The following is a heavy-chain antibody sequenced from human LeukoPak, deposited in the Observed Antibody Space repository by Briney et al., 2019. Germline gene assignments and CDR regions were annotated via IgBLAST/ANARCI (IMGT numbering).Heavy chain of an antibody. D-gene: IGHD6-19*01. CDR2: ISGSGGST. J-gene: IGHJ4*02. CDR1: GFTFSSYG. Sequence: GGSLRLSCAASGFTFSSYGMSWVRQAPGKGLKWVSAISGSGGSTYYADSVKGRFTISRDNSKNTLYLHMNSLRAEDTAFYYCARVLAVAGTHDYWGLGTLVTVSS. V-gene: IGHV3-23*01. CDR3: ARVLAVAGTHDY.